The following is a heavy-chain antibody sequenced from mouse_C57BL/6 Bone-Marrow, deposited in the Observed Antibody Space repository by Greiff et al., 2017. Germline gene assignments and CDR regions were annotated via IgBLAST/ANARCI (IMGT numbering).Heavy chain of an antibody. CDR3: AHSNYFDWYFAV. CDR2: IDTNSGGT. CDR1: GFTFTSYW. D-gene: IGHD2-5*01. V-gene: IGHV1-72*01. J-gene: IGHJ1*03. Sequence: QVQLLQPGAEFVKPGASLKLSCKASGFTFTSYWMHWVKQRPGRGLEWIGRIDTNSGGTTDNEKFKSKVTLTVDKPSSTTYMQLSSLTSEDSAVFYCAHSNYFDWYFAVWGTGTTVTVSS.